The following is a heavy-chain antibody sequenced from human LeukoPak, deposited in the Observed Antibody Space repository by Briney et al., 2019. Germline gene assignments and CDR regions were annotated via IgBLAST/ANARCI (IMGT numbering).Heavy chain of an antibody. CDR1: GYTFTGYY. V-gene: IGHV1-46*01. CDR3: ASYGSAYYGDYDY. J-gene: IGHJ4*02. D-gene: IGHD4-17*01. Sequence: VASVKVSCKASGYTFTGYYMHWVRQAPGQGLEWMGIINPSGGSTSYAQKFQGRVTMTRDTSTSTVYMELSSLRSEDTAVYYCASYGSAYYGDYDYWGQGTLVTVSS. CDR2: INPSGGST.